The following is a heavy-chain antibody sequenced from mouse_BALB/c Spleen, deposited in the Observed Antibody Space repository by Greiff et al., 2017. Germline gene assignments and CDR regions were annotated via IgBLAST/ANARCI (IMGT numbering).Heavy chain of an antibody. Sequence: VQLQESGAELARPGASVKLSCKASGYTFTSYWMQWVKQRPGQGLEWIGAIYPGDGDTRYTQKFKGKATLTADKSSSTAYMQLSSLASEDSAVYYCARSPVVATPYFDYWGQGTTLTVSS. V-gene: IGHV1-87*01. CDR3: ARSPVVATPYFDY. D-gene: IGHD1-1*01. CDR1: GYTFTSYW. J-gene: IGHJ2*01. CDR2: IYPGDGDT.